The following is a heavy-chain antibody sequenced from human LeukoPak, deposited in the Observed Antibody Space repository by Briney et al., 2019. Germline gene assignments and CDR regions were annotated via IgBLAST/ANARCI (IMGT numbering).Heavy chain of an antibody. CDR3: AKSSEPYYYDSSGPPPDY. CDR2: ISYDGSNK. Sequence: SLCCAAAGCFISCYGKRWGRPAARKGEGMGAIISYDGSNKYYADSVKGRFTISRDNSKNTLYLQMNSLRAEDTAVYYCAKSSEPYYYDSSGPPPDYWGQGTLVTVSS. V-gene: IGHV3-30*18. J-gene: IGHJ4*02. CDR1: GCFISCYG. D-gene: IGHD3-22*01.